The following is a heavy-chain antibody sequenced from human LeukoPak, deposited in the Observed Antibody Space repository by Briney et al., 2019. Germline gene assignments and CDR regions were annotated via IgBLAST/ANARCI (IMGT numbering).Heavy chain of an antibody. Sequence: PGRSLRLSCAASGFTFSSYAMHWVRQAPGKWLEWVAVISYDGSNKYYADSVKGRFTISRDNSKNTLYLQMNSLRAEDTAVYYCARDGARQLWLYYFDYWGQGTLVTVSS. CDR2: ISYDGSNK. CDR3: ARDGARQLWLYYFDY. J-gene: IGHJ4*02. V-gene: IGHV3-30*04. D-gene: IGHD5-18*01. CDR1: GFTFSSYA.